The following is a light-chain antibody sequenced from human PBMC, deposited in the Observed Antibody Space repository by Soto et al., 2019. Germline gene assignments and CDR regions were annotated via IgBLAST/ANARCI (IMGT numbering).Light chain of an antibody. V-gene: IGLV2-23*02. CDR2: AVN. CDR1: SSDVGSYNL. Sequence: QSVLKQPASVSGFPRQSITISCTGTSSDVGSYNLVSWYQQHPGKAPKLMIYAVNKRPSGISSRFSGSKSGNTASLTISGLQAEDEADYYCCSFAGSGTFYVFGTGTKVTVL. CDR3: CSFAGSGTFYV. J-gene: IGLJ1*01.